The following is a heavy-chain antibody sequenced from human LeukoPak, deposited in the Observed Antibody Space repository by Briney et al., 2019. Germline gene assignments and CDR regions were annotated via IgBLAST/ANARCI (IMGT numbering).Heavy chain of an antibody. V-gene: IGHV4-38-2*02. Sequence: SETLSLTCTVSGYSISSGYYWGWLRQPPGKGLGFIGSIYHSGSTYYNLSLKSRVTISVDTSKNQFSLKLSSVNAADTPVYYWARDAGDGSYSSYWGQGTLVTVSS. CDR1: GYSISSGYY. J-gene: IGHJ4*02. CDR3: ARDAGDGSYSSY. D-gene: IGHD1-26*01. CDR2: IYHSGST.